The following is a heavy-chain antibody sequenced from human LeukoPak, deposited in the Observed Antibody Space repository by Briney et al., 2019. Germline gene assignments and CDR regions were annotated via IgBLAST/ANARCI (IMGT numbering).Heavy chain of an antibody. CDR1: GGSISSYY. CDR2: IYYSGST. D-gene: IGHD5-18*01. Sequence: SETLSLTCTVSGGSISSYYWSWIRQPPGKGLEWIGYIYYSGSTNYNPSLKSRVTISVDTSKNQCSLKLSSVTAADTAVYYCARAEYSYGYNAFDIWGQGTMVTVSS. J-gene: IGHJ3*02. V-gene: IGHV4-59*01. CDR3: ARAEYSYGYNAFDI.